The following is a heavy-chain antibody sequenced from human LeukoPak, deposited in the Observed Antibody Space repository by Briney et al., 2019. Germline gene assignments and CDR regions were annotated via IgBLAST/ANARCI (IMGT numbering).Heavy chain of an antibody. Sequence: TGGSLRLSCAASGFTFSGYWMHWVRQAPGKGLVWVARISTDGSYTSYADCVKGRFTISRDNAKNTVYLQMSSLRAEDTAIYNCARICSTTDCLISAWGQGTLVTVSS. D-gene: IGHD2-2*01. J-gene: IGHJ4*02. V-gene: IGHV3-74*01. CDR1: GFTFSGYW. CDR2: ISTDGSYT. CDR3: ARICSTTDCLISA.